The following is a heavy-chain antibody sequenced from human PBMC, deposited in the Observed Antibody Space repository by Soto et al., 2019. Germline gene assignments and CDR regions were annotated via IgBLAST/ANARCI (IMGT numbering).Heavy chain of an antibody. V-gene: IGHV4-31*03. D-gene: IGHD3-22*01. CDR2: IYYSGSS. CDR1: GGSISSGGFY. CDR3: ARGFTMIVFDY. Sequence: TLSLTCTVSGGSISSGGFYWSWIRQLPGRGLEWIGYIYYSGSSNYNPSLKSRVTISGDTSKNQFSLKLSSVTAADTAVYYCARGFTMIVFDYWGQGTLVTVSS. J-gene: IGHJ4*02.